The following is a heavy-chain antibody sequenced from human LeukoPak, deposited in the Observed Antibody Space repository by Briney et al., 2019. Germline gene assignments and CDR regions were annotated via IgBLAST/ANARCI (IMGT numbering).Heavy chain of an antibody. CDR2: IYSGGST. D-gene: IGHD7-27*01. V-gene: IGHV3-66*01. Sequence: PGGSLRLSCAASGFTFSNYALSWVRQAPGKGLEWVSVIYSGGSTYYADSVKGRFTISRDNSKNTLYLQMNSLRAEDTAVYYCARDPGGNWGYWGQGTLVTVSS. CDR1: GFTFSNYA. J-gene: IGHJ4*02. CDR3: ARDPGGNWGY.